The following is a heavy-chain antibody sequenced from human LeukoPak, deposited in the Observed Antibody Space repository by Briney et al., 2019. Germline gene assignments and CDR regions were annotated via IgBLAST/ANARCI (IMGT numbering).Heavy chain of an antibody. V-gene: IGHV1-2*02. CDR2: INPNSGAT. D-gene: IGHD3-22*01. Sequence: GASVKVSCKASGYTFTGYYMHWVRQAPGQGLEWMAWINPNSGATTYAQKFQGRVTMTRDTSISTAYMELSRLRSGDTAVYYCARDGTYDSSAYYPDYWGQGTLVTVSS. J-gene: IGHJ4*02. CDR1: GYTFTGYY. CDR3: ARDGTYDSSAYYPDY.